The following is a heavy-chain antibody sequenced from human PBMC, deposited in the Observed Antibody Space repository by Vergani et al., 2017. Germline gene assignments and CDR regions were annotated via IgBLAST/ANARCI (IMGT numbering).Heavy chain of an antibody. CDR1: GFTFRSYD. V-gene: IGHV3-30*02. CDR3: VRDQVTMLRGSDALDI. CDR2: IRYDGSNT. D-gene: IGHD3-10*01. Sequence: QVQLVESGGGVVQPGGSLRLSCVTSGFTFRSYDMHWVRQAPGKGLEWVAFIRYDGSNTYLADSVRGRFTISRDNSKKTLYLQMNRLRTEDTAIYYCVRDQVTMLRGSDALDIWGQGTMVTVSS. J-gene: IGHJ3*02.